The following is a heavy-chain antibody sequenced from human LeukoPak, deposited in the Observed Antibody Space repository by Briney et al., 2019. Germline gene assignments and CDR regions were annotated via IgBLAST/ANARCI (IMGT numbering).Heavy chain of an antibody. CDR2: IYPGDSDT. V-gene: IGHV5-51*01. CDR3: ARGDIVVVPAAKFWFDP. J-gene: IGHJ5*02. CDR1: GYSFTSYW. Sequence: GESLKISCKGSGYSFTSYWLGWVRQMPGKGLEWMGIIYPGDSDTRYSPSFQGQVTISADKSISTAYLQWSSLKASDTAMYYCARGDIVVVPAAKFWFDPWGQGTLVTVSS. D-gene: IGHD2-2*01.